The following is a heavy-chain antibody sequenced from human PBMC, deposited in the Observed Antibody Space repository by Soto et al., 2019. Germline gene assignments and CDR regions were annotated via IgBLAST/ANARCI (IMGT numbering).Heavy chain of an antibody. CDR1: GGSISVYY. D-gene: IGHD3-3*01. Sequence: QVQLQESGPGLVKPSETLSLTCTVSGGSISVYYWSWIRQPPGKGLEWIGYIYYSGSTNYNPSLKSRVTISVDTSKNQFSLQLSPVTAADTAVYYCARGGWRHIDYWGQGTLVTVSS. J-gene: IGHJ4*02. V-gene: IGHV4-59*08. CDR2: IYYSGST. CDR3: ARGGWRHIDY.